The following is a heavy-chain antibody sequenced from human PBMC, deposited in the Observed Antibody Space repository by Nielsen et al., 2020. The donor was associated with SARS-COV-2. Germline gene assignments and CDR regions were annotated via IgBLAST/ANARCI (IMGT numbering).Heavy chain of an antibody. V-gene: IGHV3-30*03. J-gene: IGHJ4*02. D-gene: IGHD3-10*01. CDR2: ISYDGSNK. CDR1: GFTFSSYG. CDR3: AREDSYYGSGSGTFDY. Sequence: GESLKISCAASGFTFSSYGMHWVRQAPGKGLEWVAVISYDGSNKYYADSVKGRFTISRDNAKNSLYLQMNSLRAEDTAVYYCAREDSYYGSGSGTFDYWGQGTLVTVSS.